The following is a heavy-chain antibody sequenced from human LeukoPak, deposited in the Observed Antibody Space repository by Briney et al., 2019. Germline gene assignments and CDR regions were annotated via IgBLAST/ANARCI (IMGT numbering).Heavy chain of an antibody. D-gene: IGHD3-22*01. CDR1: GFTFSSYG. CDR3: AKDNRPAYYYEENAFDI. V-gene: IGHV3-23*01. CDR2: ISGSGGST. Sequence: GGTLRLSCAASGFTFSSYGMSWVRQAPGKGLEGGSAISGSGGSTYYADSVKGRFTISRDNSKNTLYLQMNSLRAEDTAVYYCAKDNRPAYYYEENAFDIWGQGTMVTVSS. J-gene: IGHJ3*02.